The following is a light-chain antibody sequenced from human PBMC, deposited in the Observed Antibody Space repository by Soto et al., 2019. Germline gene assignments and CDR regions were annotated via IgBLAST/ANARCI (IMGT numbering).Light chain of an antibody. J-gene: IGKJ2*01. CDR3: QQRRVWPDT. Sequence: DIVLTQSPATLSLSPGERATLSCRASQSVGRSLAWYQQRTGQAPRLLIYDAFIRATGIPARFSGSGFGTDFTLTISSLEPEDFAVYYCQQRRVWPDTFGQGTKVEIK. V-gene: IGKV3-11*01. CDR1: QSVGRS. CDR2: DAF.